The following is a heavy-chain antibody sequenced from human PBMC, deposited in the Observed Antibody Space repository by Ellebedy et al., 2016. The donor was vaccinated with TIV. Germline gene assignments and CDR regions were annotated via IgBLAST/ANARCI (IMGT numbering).Heavy chain of an antibody. Sequence: AASVKVSCKPSRYTFSDRAVHWARPAPGQRPEWMGWINAGDSGTQYSQRFQGRVTITRDTSPSTAYMELSSLSFEDTAVYYCGREGREEDKPMAYVDYWGQGTLVTVSS. CDR2: INAGDSGT. V-gene: IGHV1-3*01. D-gene: IGHD5-18*01. CDR3: GREGREEDKPMAYVDY. J-gene: IGHJ4*02. CDR1: RYTFSDRA.